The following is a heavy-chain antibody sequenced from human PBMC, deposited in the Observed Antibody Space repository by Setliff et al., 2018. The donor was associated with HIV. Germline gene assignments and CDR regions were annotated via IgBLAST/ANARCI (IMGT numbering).Heavy chain of an antibody. Sequence: GGSLRLSCIASGFTFGDYSMSWVRQAPGRGLEWVGFIRSRGYGGTSEYAAPVKGRFTISGDDSKSIAYLQMKSLKSEDTAVYYCTRGGPGGRLYYNGLDVWGQGTAVTVSS. D-gene: IGHD2-15*01. CDR3: TRGGPGGRLYYNGLDV. CDR1: GFTFGDYS. V-gene: IGHV3-49*04. J-gene: IGHJ6*02. CDR2: IRSRGYGGTS.